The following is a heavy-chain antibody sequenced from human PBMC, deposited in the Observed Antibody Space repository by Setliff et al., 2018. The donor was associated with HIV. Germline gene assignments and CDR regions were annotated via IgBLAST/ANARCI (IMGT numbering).Heavy chain of an antibody. V-gene: IGHV1-58*02. CDR3: AAGNYGDYGRFDY. Sequence: SVKVSCKTSGFTFTTSTMQWVRQARGQRLEWIGWIVVGSGNTNYAQKFQERVTISRDMSTNTAYMELSSLRFEDAAVYYCAAGNYGDYGRFDYWGQGTLVTVSS. CDR1: GFTFTTST. CDR2: IVVGSGNT. J-gene: IGHJ4*02. D-gene: IGHD4-17*01.